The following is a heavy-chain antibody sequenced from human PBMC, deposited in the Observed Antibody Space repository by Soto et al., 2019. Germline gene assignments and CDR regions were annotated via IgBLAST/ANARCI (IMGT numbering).Heavy chain of an antibody. CDR1: GFIFSPYG. Sequence: VGSLRLSCAASGFIFSPYGIHWVRQAPGKGLEWVALIRNDGSDKYYAESVTGRFTISRDNSKNTVYLQMNSLRAEDTALYFCARAPRMAPFDIWGQGTMVTVSS. V-gene: IGHV3-33*01. CDR3: ARAPRMAPFDI. CDR2: IRNDGSDK. J-gene: IGHJ3*02.